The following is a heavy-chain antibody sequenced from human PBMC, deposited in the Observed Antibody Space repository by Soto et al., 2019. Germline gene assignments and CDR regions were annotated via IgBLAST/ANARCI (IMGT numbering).Heavy chain of an antibody. CDR2: IIPIFGTA. CDR3: ARSANVLRFLEWLSLYYYGMDV. D-gene: IGHD3-3*01. CDR1: GGTFSSYA. J-gene: IGHJ6*02. V-gene: IGHV1-69*06. Sequence: QVQLVQSGAEVKKPGSSVKVSCKASGGTFSSYAISWVRQAPGQGPEWMGGIIPIFGTANYAQKFQGRVTITADKSTSTAYMELSSLRSEDTAVYYCARSANVLRFLEWLSLYYYGMDVWGQGTTVTVSS.